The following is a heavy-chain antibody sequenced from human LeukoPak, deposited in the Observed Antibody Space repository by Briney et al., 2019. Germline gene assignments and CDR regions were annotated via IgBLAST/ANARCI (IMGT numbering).Heavy chain of an antibody. CDR3: ARDLVVVTAIFDY. CDR1: GYSFTNYY. V-gene: IGHV1-18*04. D-gene: IGHD2-21*02. J-gene: IGHJ4*02. Sequence: ASVKVSCKASGYSFTNYYMHWVRQAPGQGLEWMGWISAYNGNTNYAQKLQGRVTMTTDTSTSTAYMELRSLRSDDTAVYYCARDLVVVTAIFDYWGQGTLVTVSS. CDR2: ISAYNGNT.